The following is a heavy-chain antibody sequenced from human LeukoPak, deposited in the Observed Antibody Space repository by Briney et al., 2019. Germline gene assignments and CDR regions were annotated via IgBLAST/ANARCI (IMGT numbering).Heavy chain of an antibody. D-gene: IGHD3-9*01. CDR2: IYHSGST. Sequence: SQTLSLTCAVSGGSISSGGYSWSWIRQPPGTGLEWIGYIYHSGSTYYNPSLKSRLTISVDRSKNQFSLKLSSVTAADTAVYYCAREGYDILTGIGYFDLWGRGTLVTVSS. J-gene: IGHJ2*01. CDR3: AREGYDILTGIGYFDL. V-gene: IGHV4-30-2*01. CDR1: GGSISSGGYS.